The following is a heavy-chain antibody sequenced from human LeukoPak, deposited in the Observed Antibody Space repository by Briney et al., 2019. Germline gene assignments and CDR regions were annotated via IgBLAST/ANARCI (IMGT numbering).Heavy chain of an antibody. D-gene: IGHD6-13*01. V-gene: IGHV1-2*02. J-gene: IGHJ4*02. CDR2: MNPNSGAT. CDR3: ARDPSSWIDY. CDR1: GYTFTGYY. Sequence: SVKVSCKASGYTFTGYYMHWVRQAPGQGLEWMGWMNPNSGATNYVQKFQGRVTMTRDTSISTAYMELSRLRSDDTAVYYCARDPSSWIDYWGQGTLVTVSS.